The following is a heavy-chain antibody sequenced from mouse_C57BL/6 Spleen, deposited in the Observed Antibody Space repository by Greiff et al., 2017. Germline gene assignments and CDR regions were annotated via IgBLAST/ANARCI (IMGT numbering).Heavy chain of an antibody. D-gene: IGHD1-1*01. Sequence: SGYTFTDYYMNWVKQSHGKSLEWLGDIHPNNGGTSYNQKFKGKATLTVDKSSSTAYMELRRLTSEDSAVYYCAREGTYITTVGVCDYWGQGTTLTVSS. V-gene: IGHV1-26*01. J-gene: IGHJ2*01. CDR3: AREGTYITTVGVCDY. CDR1: GYTFTDYY. CDR2: IHPNNGGT.